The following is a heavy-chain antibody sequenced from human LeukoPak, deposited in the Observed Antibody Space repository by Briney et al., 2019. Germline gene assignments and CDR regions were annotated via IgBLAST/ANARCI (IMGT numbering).Heavy chain of an antibody. CDR2: ISAYNGNT. Sequence: ASVKLTCKASGYTFTSYGISRVRQAPGQGLEWMGWISAYNGNTNYAQKLQGRVTMTTDTSTSTAYMELRSLRSDDTAVYYCARLGIQLWLDYWGQGTLVTVSS. CDR1: GYTFTSYG. CDR3: ARLGIQLWLDY. D-gene: IGHD5-18*01. V-gene: IGHV1-18*01. J-gene: IGHJ4*02.